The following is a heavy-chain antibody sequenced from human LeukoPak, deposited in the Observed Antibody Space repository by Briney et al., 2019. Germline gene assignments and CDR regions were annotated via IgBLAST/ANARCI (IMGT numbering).Heavy chain of an antibody. CDR1: GYNFATYW. CDR3: AKFHATWYGDT. V-gene: IGHV5-51*01. CDR2: IYPGNSHT. J-gene: IGHJ4*02. D-gene: IGHD6-13*01. Sequence: GESLKISCQGSGYNFATYWIVWVRQMPGKGLEWMGIIYPGNSHTRYSPSFQGQVTISADTSISTAYLHWSSLQSSDTAMYYCAKFHATWYGDTWGQGTLVTVSS.